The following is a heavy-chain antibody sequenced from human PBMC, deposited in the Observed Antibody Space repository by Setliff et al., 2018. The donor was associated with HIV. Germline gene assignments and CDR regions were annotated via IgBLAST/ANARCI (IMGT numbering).Heavy chain of an antibody. CDR1: GGSISTATFY. CDR2: VYYTGST. V-gene: IGHV4-39*07. D-gene: IGHD3-22*01. CDR3: ASGEPYYYDSTGYSGNYFDF. Sequence: PSETLSLTCTVSGGSISTATFYWNWIRQPPGKALEWLGIVYYTGSTNYNPSLKSRVTISVDKSKNQFSLKLASVTAADTAVYYCASGEPYYYDSTGYSGNYFDFWGQGRMVTVSS. J-gene: IGHJ3*01.